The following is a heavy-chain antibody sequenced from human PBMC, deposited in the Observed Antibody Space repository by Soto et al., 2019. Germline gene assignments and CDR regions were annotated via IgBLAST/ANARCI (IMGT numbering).Heavy chain of an antibody. CDR2: IYYSGST. Sequence: QVQLQESGPGLVKPSETLSLTCTVSGGSISSYYWSWIRQPPGKGLEWIGYIYYSGSTNYNPSLKSRVTIPVDRSKTQSPLKLSSVTAADTAVYYCARQVGGWAPWYFDYWGQGTLVTVSS. V-gene: IGHV4-59*08. D-gene: IGHD6-19*01. CDR1: GGSISSYY. J-gene: IGHJ4*02. CDR3: ARQVGGWAPWYFDY.